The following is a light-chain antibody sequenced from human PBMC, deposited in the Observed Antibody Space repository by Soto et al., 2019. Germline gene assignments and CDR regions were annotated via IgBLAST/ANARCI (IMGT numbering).Light chain of an antibody. CDR2: EVS. V-gene: IGLV2-14*01. J-gene: IGLJ3*02. CDR3: SSYTSSSTRV. CDR1: SSDVGGYNY. Sequence: QSALTQPASVSGSPGQSITISCTGTSSDVGGYNYVSWYQQHPGKAPKLMIYEVSNRPSGVSNRFSGSKSGNTASLTISGLQAEEEDDYYCSSYTSSSTRVFGGGTQVTVL.